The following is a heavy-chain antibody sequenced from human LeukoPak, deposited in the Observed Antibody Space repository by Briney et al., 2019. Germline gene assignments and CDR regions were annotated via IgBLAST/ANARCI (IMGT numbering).Heavy chain of an antibody. CDR3: TTVLSSNRYNLCDD. J-gene: IGHJ4*02. V-gene: IGHV3-15*01. D-gene: IGHD6-13*01. Sequence: PGGSLRLSCAASGFTFINAWMSWVRQAPGKGLEWVGRINSKIDGGTTDYAAPVKGRFTISRDDSKDTLYLQMDSLKTEDTAVYYCTTVLSSNRYNLCDDWGQGTLAIISS. CDR2: INSKIDGGTT. CDR1: GFTFINAW.